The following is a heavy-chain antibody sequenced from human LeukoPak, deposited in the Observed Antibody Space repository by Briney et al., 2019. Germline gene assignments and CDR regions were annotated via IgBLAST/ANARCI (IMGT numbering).Heavy chain of an antibody. D-gene: IGHD3-22*01. CDR2: ISGSGGST. J-gene: IGHJ4*02. V-gene: IGHV3-23*01. CDR3: AKLEQYYYDSSGYSN. Sequence: PGGSLRLSCAASGFTFSSYAMSWVRQAPGKGLEWVSAISGSGGSTYYADSVKGRFTISRDNSKNTLYLQMNSLRAEDTAVYYCAKLEQYYYDSSGYSNWGQGTLVTVSS. CDR1: GFTFSSYA.